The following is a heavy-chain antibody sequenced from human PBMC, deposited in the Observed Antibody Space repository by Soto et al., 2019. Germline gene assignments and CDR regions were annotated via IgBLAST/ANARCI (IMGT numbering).Heavy chain of an antibody. CDR3: AKVLLWFGEYNEDYYYGMDV. CDR1: GFTFSSYG. V-gene: IGHV3-30*18. D-gene: IGHD3-10*01. J-gene: IGHJ6*02. Sequence: GGSLRLSCAASGFTFSSYGMHWVRQAPGKGLEWVAVISYDGSNKYYADSVKGRFTISRDNSKNTLYLQMNSLRAEDTAVYYCAKVLLWFGEYNEDYYYGMDVWGQGTTVTVSS. CDR2: ISYDGSNK.